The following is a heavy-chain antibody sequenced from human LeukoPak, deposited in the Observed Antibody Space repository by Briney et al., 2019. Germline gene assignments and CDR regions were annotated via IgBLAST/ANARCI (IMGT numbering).Heavy chain of an antibody. CDR2: INPNSGGT. CDR1: GYTFTSYY. V-gene: IGHV1-2*02. D-gene: IGHD2-8*01. J-gene: IGHJ4*02. CDR3: ARDGEHIVLMVYAGYYFDY. Sequence: ASVKVSCKASGYTFTSYYMHWVRQAPGQGLEWMGWINPNSGGTNYAQKFQGRVTMTRDTSISTAYMELSRLRSDDTAVYYCARDGEHIVLMVYAGYYFDYWGQGTLVTVSS.